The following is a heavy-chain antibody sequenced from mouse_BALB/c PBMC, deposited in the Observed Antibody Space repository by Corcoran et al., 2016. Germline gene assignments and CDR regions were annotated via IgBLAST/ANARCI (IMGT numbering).Heavy chain of an antibody. V-gene: IGHV9-3-1*01. CDR2: INTYTGEP. CDR3: ASSGYAWFAY. CDR1: GYTFTNYR. J-gene: IGHJ3*01. D-gene: IGHD3-1*01. Sequence: QIQLVQSGPELKKPGETVKISCKASGYTFTNYRMNGVKQAPGKGLKWRGWINTYTGEPTYDDDFKGRFAFSLETSASTAYLQINNLKNEDTSTYFCASSGYAWFAYWGQGTLVTVSA.